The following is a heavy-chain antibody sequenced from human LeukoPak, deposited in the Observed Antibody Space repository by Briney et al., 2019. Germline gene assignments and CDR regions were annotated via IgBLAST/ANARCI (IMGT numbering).Heavy chain of an antibody. CDR1: GYSFTSYW. Sequence: GESLKISCKGSGYSFTSYWTGWVRQMPGKGLEWMGIIYPGDSDTRYSPSFQGQVTISADKSISTAYLQWSSLKASDTAMYYCARHTDLIAAAGLNFDYWGQGTLVTVSS. J-gene: IGHJ4*02. D-gene: IGHD6-13*01. V-gene: IGHV5-51*01. CDR3: ARHTDLIAAAGLNFDY. CDR2: IYPGDSDT.